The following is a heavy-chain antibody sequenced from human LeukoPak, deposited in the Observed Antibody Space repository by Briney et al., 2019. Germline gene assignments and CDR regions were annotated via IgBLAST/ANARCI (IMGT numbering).Heavy chain of an antibody. CDR2: ITPIFGTA. D-gene: IGHD5-18*01. J-gene: IGHJ4*02. V-gene: IGHV1-69*06. CDR3: ARASSDDTAMATPFAY. CDR1: GYTFTSYG. Sequence: ASVKGSCKASGYTFTSYGISWVRQAPGQGLEWMGGITPIFGTANYVQKLRGRVTITADKSTSTAYMELSRLRSEDTATYYCARASSDDTAMATPFAYWGQGTLVIVSS.